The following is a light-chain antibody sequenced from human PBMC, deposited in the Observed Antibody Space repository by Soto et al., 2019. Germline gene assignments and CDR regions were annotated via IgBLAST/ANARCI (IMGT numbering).Light chain of an antibody. Sequence: DIQLTQSPSFLSASVGDRVTVTCRASQAINSSLAWYLQEPGKAPKLLIYAASTLQGGVPPRFRGSGSGTEFTLTISSLQPEDFATYYCQQLNTYPYTFGQGTKL. V-gene: IGKV1-9*01. CDR2: AAS. CDR1: QAINSS. CDR3: QQLNTYPYT. J-gene: IGKJ2*01.